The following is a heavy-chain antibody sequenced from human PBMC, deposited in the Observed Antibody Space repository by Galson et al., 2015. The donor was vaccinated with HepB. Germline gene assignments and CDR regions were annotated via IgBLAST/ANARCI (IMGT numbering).Heavy chain of an antibody. D-gene: IGHD1-26*01. CDR3: ARGPSIVGAPGPFDY. CDR1: GYTFTSYY. CDR2: INPSGGST. Sequence: SVKVSCKASGYTFTSYYMHWVRQAPGQGLEWMGIINPSGGSTSYAQKFQGRVTMTRDTSKSTVYMELSSMRSEDTAVYYCARGPSIVGAPGPFDYWGQVTLVTVSS. V-gene: IGHV1-46*01. J-gene: IGHJ4*02.